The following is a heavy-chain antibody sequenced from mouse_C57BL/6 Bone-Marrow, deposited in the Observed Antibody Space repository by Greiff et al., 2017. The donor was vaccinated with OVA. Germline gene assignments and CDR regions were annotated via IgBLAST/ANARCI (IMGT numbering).Heavy chain of an antibody. J-gene: IGHJ4*01. CDR3: ERHLYGYAMDY. CDR1: GFTFSSYG. V-gene: IGHV5-6*01. CDR2: ISSGGSYT. Sequence: EVHLVESGGDLVKPGGSLKLSCAASGFTFSSYGMSWVRQTPDKRLEWVATISSGGSYTYYPDSVKGRFTISRDNAKNTLYLQMSSLKSEDTAMYYCERHLYGYAMDYWGQGTSVTVSS. D-gene: IGHD1-1*01.